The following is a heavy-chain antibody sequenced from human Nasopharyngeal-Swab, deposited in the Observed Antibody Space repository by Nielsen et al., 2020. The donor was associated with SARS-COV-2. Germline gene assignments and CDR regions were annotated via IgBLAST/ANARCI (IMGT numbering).Heavy chain of an antibody. CDR1: GYTFTSYG. D-gene: IGHD3-16*01. Sequence: ASVQVSCKASGYTFTSYGISWVRQAPGQGLEWMGWISAYNGNTNHAQKLQGRVTMTTDTSTSTAYMELRSLRSEDTAVYYCARGGSSLGANLEDPWGQGTLVIVSS. J-gene: IGHJ5*02. CDR2: ISAYNGNT. V-gene: IGHV1-18*01. CDR3: ARGGSSLGANLEDP.